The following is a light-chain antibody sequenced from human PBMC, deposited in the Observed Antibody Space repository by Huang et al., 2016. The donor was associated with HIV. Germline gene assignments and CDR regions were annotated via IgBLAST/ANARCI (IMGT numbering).Light chain of an antibody. Sequence: TMMTQSPATLSLSPGQGATLSCRASKSVSTNLAWYQQKPGQAPRLLIYDASTRATGISARFRGSGSGTEFTLTISSLQSEDFAVYFCHQYSDWPITFGPGTTVDLK. V-gene: IGKV3-15*01. CDR2: DAS. CDR3: HQYSDWPIT. J-gene: IGKJ3*01. CDR1: KSVSTN.